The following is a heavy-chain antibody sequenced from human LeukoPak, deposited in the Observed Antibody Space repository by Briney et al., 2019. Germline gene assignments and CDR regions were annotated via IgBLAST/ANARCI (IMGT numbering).Heavy chain of an antibody. J-gene: IGHJ4*02. CDR2: ISGSGGST. D-gene: IGHD5-18*01. Sequence: GGSLRLSCAASGFTFSTYAMSWVRQAPGKGLEWVSAISGSGGSTYYADSVKGRFTISRDNSKNTLYLQMNSLRAEDTAVYYCAVRGWIQLWLPSYWGRGTLVTVSS. V-gene: IGHV3-23*01. CDR1: GFTFSTYA. CDR3: AVRGWIQLWLPSY.